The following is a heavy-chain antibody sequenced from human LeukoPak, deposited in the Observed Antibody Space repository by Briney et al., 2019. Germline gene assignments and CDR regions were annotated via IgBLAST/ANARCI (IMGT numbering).Heavy chain of an antibody. CDR3: ARDYIRAVAGTEGGY. CDR1: GFTFSSYA. J-gene: IGHJ4*02. Sequence: PGGSLRLSCAASGFTFSSYAMHWVRQAPGKGLEWVSSISSSSSYIYYADSVKGRFTISRDNAKNSLYLQMNSLRAEDTAVYYCARDYIRAVAGTEGGYWGQGTLVTVSS. CDR2: ISSSSSYI. V-gene: IGHV3-21*01. D-gene: IGHD6-19*01.